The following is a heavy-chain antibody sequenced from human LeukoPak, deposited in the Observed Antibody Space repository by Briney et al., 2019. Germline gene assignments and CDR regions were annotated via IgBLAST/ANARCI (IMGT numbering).Heavy chain of an antibody. Sequence: GGSLKLSCAASGFSFDVLAMHWIRQRPGKSLEWVSLISGDGGGTYYADSVKGRFTISRDSSKNSLYLHMNNLRTEDTAFYYCAKDKYESSAYYLDHWGQGALVTVSS. J-gene: IGHJ5*02. CDR2: ISGDGGGT. V-gene: IGHV3-43*02. CDR1: GFSFDVLA. CDR3: AKDKYESSAYYLDH. D-gene: IGHD3-22*01.